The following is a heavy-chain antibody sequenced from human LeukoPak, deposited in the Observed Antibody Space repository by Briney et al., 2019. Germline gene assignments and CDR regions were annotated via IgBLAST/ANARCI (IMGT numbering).Heavy chain of an antibody. V-gene: IGHV3-23*01. CDR1: GFTFSSYA. CDR2: ISGSGGST. Sequence: GGSLRLSCAASGFTFSSYAMSWVRQAPGKGLEWVSAISGSGGSTYYADSVKGRFTISRDNSKNTLYLQMNSLRAEDTAVYYYAKGHLLYYYDSSGYYYFDYWGQGTLVTVSS. CDR3: AKGHLLYYYDSSGYYYFDY. D-gene: IGHD3-22*01. J-gene: IGHJ4*02.